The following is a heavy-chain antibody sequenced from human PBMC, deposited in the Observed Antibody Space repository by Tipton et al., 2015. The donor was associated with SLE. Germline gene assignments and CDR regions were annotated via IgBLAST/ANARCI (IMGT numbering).Heavy chain of an antibody. CDR3: ARQVGLGRWYFDL. Sequence: TLSLTCTVSGGSISNSNYWWGWVRQPPGKGLEWIGIIFYSGSTHDSPSLTSRITISVDTSKNQFSLQLNSLTAADTAIYYCARQVGLGRWYFDLWGRGALVTVSS. D-gene: IGHD1-26*01. V-gene: IGHV4-39*07. CDR1: GGSISNSNYW. J-gene: IGHJ2*01. CDR2: IFYSGST.